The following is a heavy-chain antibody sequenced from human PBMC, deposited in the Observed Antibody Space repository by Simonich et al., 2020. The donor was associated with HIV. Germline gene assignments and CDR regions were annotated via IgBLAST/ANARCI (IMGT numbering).Heavy chain of an antibody. V-gene: IGHV1-2*06. J-gene: IGHJ3*02. CDR3: ATHGPGSYSSALDI. CDR1: GYTFTGYY. Sequence: QVQLVQSGAEVKKPGASVKVSCKASGYTFTGYYMHWVRQAPGQGLEWMGRINPNRGGTNDAQKFQGRVTMTRDTSSSTAYMELNRLKSDDTAIYYCATHGPGSYSSALDIWGQGTMVTVSS. D-gene: IGHD1-26*01. CDR2: INPNRGGT.